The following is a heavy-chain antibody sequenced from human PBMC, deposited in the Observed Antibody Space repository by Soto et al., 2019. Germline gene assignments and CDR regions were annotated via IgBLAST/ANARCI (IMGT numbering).Heavy chain of an antibody. V-gene: IGHV4-59*08. D-gene: IGHD2-15*01. Sequence: SETLSLTCIVSGGSISSYYWSWIRQSPGKGLEWIGYIYYTGNTNYNPSLRSRVTISLDTSKNQFSLNLNSVTAADTAVYYCAGHLGYCDKNTCYTYKWFDPWGQGTLVNVS. CDR3: AGHLGYCDKNTCYTYKWFDP. CDR2: IYYTGNT. CDR1: GGSISSYY. J-gene: IGHJ5*02.